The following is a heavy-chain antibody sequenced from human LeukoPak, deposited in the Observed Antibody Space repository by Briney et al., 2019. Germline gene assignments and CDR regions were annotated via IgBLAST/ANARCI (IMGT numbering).Heavy chain of an antibody. J-gene: IGHJ4*02. CDR3: AVHIVVVTATTPHY. V-gene: IGHV3-21*01. D-gene: IGHD2-21*02. CDR1: GFTFSSYS. Sequence: EGSLRLSCAASGFTFSSYSMNWVRQAPGKGLEWVSSISSSSSYIYYADSVKGRFTISRDNAKNSLYLQMNSLRAEDTAVYYCAVHIVVVTATTPHYWGQGTLVTVSS. CDR2: ISSSSSYI.